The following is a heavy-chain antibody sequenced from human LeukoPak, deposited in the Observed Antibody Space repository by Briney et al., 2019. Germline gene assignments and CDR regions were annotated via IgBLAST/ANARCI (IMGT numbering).Heavy chain of an antibody. CDR3: ATFVVVTAIGWFDP. V-gene: IGHV1-24*01. Sequence: ASVKVSCKVPGYTLTELSMHWVRQAPGKGLEWMGGFDPEDGETIYAQKFQGRVTMTEDTSTDTAYMELSSLRSEDTAVYYCATFVVVTAIGWFDPWGQGTLVTVSS. D-gene: IGHD2-21*02. CDR2: FDPEDGET. J-gene: IGHJ5*02. CDR1: GYTLTELS.